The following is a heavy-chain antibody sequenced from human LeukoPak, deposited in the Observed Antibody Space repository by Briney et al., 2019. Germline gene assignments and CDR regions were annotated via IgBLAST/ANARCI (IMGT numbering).Heavy chain of an antibody. CDR1: GFTVSSNY. V-gene: IGHV3-53*01. D-gene: IGHD5-24*01. Sequence: PGGSLRLSCAASGFTVSSNYMSWVRQAPGKGLEWVSVIYSSGSAYYADSVKGRFTISRDNSKNTLYLQMNSLRAEDTAVYYCAATVPTIRYGFWGQGTLVTVSS. CDR2: IYSSGSA. CDR3: AATVPTIRYGF. J-gene: IGHJ4*02.